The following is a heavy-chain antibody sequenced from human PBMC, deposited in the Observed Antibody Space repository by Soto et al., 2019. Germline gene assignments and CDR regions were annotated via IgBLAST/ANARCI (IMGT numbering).Heavy chain of an antibody. V-gene: IGHV4-59*01. CDR3: ARNKLGYCSSTSCYHYYFDY. D-gene: IGHD2-2*01. CDR2: IYYSGST. J-gene: IGHJ4*02. CDR1: GGSISSYY. Sequence: SETLSLTCTVSGGSISSYYWSWIRQPPGKGLEWIGYIYYSGSTNYNPSLKSRVTISVDTSKNQFSLKLSSVTAADTAVYYCARNKLGYCSSTSCYHYYFDYWGQGTLVTVFS.